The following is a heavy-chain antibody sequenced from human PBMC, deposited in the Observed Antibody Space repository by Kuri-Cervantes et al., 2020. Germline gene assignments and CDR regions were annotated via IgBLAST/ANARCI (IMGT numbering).Heavy chain of an antibody. CDR3: AREPPPQQLRRNYYYGMDV. Sequence: LSLTCAASGFTFSSYGVHWVRQAPGKGLEWVTVISYDGSNKYYADSVKGRFTISRDNSKNTLYLQMNSLRAEDTAVYYCAREPPPQQLRRNYYYGMDVWGQGTTVTVSS. V-gene: IGHV3-30*03. D-gene: IGHD5-24*01. J-gene: IGHJ6*02. CDR2: ISYDGSNK. CDR1: GFTFSSYG.